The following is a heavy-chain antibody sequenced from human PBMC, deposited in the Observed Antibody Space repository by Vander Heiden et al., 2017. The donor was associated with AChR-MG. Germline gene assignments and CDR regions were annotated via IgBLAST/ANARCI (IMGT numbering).Heavy chain of an antibody. D-gene: IGHD6-6*01. Sequence: QVQLQESGPGLVKPSETLSLTCTVSGGSISSYYWSWIRQPPGKGLEWIGYIYYSGSTNYNPSLKSRVTISVDTSKNQFSLKLSSVTAADTAVYYCARDDHEYSSSSEAWFDPWGQGTLVTVSS. CDR1: GGSISSYY. CDR3: ARDDHEYSSSSEAWFDP. V-gene: IGHV4-59*01. CDR2: IYYSGST. J-gene: IGHJ5*02.